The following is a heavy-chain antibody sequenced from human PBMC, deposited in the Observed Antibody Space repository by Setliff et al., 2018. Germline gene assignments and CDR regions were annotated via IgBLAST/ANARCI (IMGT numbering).Heavy chain of an antibody. V-gene: IGHV4-61*02. Sequence: SETLSLTCSVSGGSVTTSRYYWSWIRQPAGKGLEWIGRIHSSGSTKFNPSLESRVTMSVDTSKNQFSLKLTSVTAADTAVYYCARGKVLYDYVWGSYRYEDYYYGMDVWGQGTTVTVSS. D-gene: IGHD3-16*02. CDR2: IHSSGST. CDR3: ARGKVLYDYVWGSYRYEDYYYGMDV. J-gene: IGHJ6*02. CDR1: GGSVTTSRYY.